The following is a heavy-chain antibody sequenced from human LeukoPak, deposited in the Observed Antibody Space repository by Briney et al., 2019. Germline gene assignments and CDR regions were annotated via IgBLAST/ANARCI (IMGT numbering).Heavy chain of an antibody. CDR3: AKVVIAAAGTNYYYYMDV. V-gene: IGHV4-59*01. D-gene: IGHD6-13*01. CDR1: GGSISSYY. CDR2: IYYSGST. J-gene: IGHJ6*03. Sequence: SGTLSLTCTVSGGSISSYYWSWIRQPPGKGLEWIGYIYYSGSTNYNPSLKSRVTISVDTSKNQFSLELSSVTAADTAVYYCAKVVIAAAGTNYYYYMDVWGKGTTVTVSS.